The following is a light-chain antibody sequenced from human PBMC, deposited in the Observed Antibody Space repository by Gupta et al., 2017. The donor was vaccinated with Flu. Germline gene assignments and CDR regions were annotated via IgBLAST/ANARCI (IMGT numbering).Light chain of an antibody. CDR1: GSDVGGYKY. CDR3: SSYTSTSALDV. V-gene: IGLV2-14*01. J-gene: IGLJ1*01. Sequence: QSALTQPASVSGSPGQSITISCTGTGSDVGGYKYVSWYQHHPGEAPKLIIYDVNNRPPGVSSRFSGSKSGSTASLTISGLQAGDEADYYCSSYTSTSALDVFGTGTKVTVL. CDR2: DVN.